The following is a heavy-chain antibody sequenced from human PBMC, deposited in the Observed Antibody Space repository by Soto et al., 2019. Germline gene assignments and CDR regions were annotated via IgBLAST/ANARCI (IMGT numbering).Heavy chain of an antibody. CDR3: ARGGLAPKETRDYYYGMDV. D-gene: IGHD3-16*01. V-gene: IGHV1-69*13. CDR2: IIPIFGTA. CDR1: GGTFSSYA. Sequence: SVKVSCKASGGTFSSYAISWVRQAPGQGLEWMGGIIPIFGTANYAQKFQGRVTITADESTSTAYMELSSLRSEDTAVYYCARGGLAPKETRDYYYGMDVWGQGTTVTVSS. J-gene: IGHJ6*02.